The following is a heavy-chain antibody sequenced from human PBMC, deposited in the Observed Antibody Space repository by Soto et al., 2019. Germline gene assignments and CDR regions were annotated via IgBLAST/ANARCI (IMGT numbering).Heavy chain of an antibody. CDR3: ARLSRVGATAELLLDS. CDR1: GGSFSSQT. J-gene: IGHJ4*02. CDR2: ITPILGVP. V-gene: IGHV1-69*02. D-gene: IGHD1-26*01. Sequence: QVQLVQSGTEVKRPGSSVKVSCKASGGSFSSQTIIWVRQAPGQGLEWMGRITPILGVPNYAQKFQGRVTITADKSTSTLYMELSSLRSDDTAVFYCARLSRVGATAELLLDSWGQGTLVTVSS.